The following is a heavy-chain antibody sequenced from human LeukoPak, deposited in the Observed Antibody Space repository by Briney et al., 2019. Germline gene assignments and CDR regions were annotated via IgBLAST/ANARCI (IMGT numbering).Heavy chain of an antibody. Sequence: GGSLRLSCAASGFTVSSNYMSWVRQAPGKGLEWVSVIYSGGSTYYADSVKGRFTISRDNSKNTLYLQMNSLRAEDTAVYYCAREKRYCSGGSCYSDAFDIWGQGTMVTVSS. CDR3: AREKRYCSGGSCYSDAFDI. J-gene: IGHJ3*02. D-gene: IGHD2-15*01. CDR1: GFTVSSNY. V-gene: IGHV3-53*01. CDR2: IYSGGST.